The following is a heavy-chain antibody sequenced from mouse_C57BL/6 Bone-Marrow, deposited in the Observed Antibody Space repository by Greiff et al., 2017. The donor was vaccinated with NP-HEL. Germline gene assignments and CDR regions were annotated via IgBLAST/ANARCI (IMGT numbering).Heavy chain of an antibody. CDR3: ARYYYGRSFYWYFDV. J-gene: IGHJ1*03. V-gene: IGHV1-81*01. CDR1: GYTFTSYG. D-gene: IGHD1-1*01. Sequence: QVQLQQSGAELARPGASVKLSCKASGYTFTSYGISWVKQRTGQGLEWIGEIYPRSGNTYYNEKFKGKATLTADKSSSTAYMELRSLTSEDSAVYFCARYYYGRSFYWYFDVWGTGTTVTVSS. CDR2: IYPRSGNT.